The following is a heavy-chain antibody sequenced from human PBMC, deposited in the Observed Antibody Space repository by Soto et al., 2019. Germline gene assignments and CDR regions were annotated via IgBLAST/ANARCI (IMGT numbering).Heavy chain of an antibody. J-gene: IGHJ1*01. CDR3: ARDWNGDSVIEH. V-gene: IGHV3-53*02. CDR1: GFAVSNSY. CDR2: IYADGTT. D-gene: IGHD4-17*01. Sequence: EVQLVETGGGLIQPGGSLSLSCAASGFAVSNSYMSWVRQAPGKGLEWVSVIYADGTTHSADSVRGRFTISRDSSRNTVYLQMNNLRVEDTAVYYCARDWNGDSVIEHWGQGTLVTVSS.